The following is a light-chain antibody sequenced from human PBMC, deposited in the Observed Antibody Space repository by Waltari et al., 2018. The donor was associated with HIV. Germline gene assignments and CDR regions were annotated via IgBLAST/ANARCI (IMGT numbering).Light chain of an antibody. CDR2: AAS. J-gene: IGKJ1*01. CDR3: QQSYSTPRT. V-gene: IGKV1-39*01. Sequence: DIQMTQSPSSLSASVGDRVTITCRASQSISSYLNWYQQKPGKAPKLLIYAASSLQSGVPSRFSGSGSGTEFTLTISSLQPEDFATYYCQQSYSTPRTFGQGTKVEIK. CDR1: QSISSY.